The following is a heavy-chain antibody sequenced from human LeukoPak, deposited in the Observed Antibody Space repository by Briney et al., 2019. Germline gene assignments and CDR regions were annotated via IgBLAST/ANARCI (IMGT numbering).Heavy chain of an antibody. J-gene: IGHJ4*02. D-gene: IGHD7-27*01. CDR1: GYTFTTHD. Sequence: VASVKVSCKASGYTFTTHDINWVRQATGQGLEWLGWMSPNSGDTGYAQKFQGRVTMTSDSSISTAYMELSSLRSEDTAIYYCVRTPPNWGFDYWGQGTLDTVSS. V-gene: IGHV1-8*01. CDR3: VRTPPNWGFDY. CDR2: MSPNSGDT.